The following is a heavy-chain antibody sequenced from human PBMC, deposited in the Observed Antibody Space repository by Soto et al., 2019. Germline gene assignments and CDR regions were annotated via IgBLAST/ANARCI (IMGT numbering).Heavy chain of an antibody. CDR2: IKQDGSEK. CDR1: GFTFSSYW. Sequence: GGSLRLSCAASGFTFSSYWMSWVRQAPGKGLEWVANIKQDGSEKYYVDSVKGRFTISRDNAKNSLYLQMNSLRAEDTAVYYCASELLWFGELLYRDDYWGQGTLVTVSS. CDR3: ASELLWFGELLYRDDY. D-gene: IGHD3-10*01. J-gene: IGHJ4*02. V-gene: IGHV3-7*01.